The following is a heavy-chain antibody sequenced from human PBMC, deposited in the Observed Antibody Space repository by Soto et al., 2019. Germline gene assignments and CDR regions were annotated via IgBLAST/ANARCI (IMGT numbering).Heavy chain of an antibody. V-gene: IGHV3-30-3*01. CDR3: ARGPYYYGMDV. Sequence: QVQLVESGGGVVQPGRSLRLSCAASGFTFSSYAIHWVRQAPGKGLEWVAVISYDGSNKYYADSVKGRFTISRDNSKNTLYLQMNSLRAEDTAVYYCARGPYYYGMDVWGQGTTVTVSS. J-gene: IGHJ6*02. CDR1: GFTFSSYA. CDR2: ISYDGSNK.